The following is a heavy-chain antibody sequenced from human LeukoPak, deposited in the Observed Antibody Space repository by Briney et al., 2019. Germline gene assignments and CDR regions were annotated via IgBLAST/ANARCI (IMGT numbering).Heavy chain of an antibody. CDR2: IDPSDSYT. CDR1: GYYFTSYW. V-gene: IGHV5-10-1*04. CDR3: ARHAQENYYDSRAPYYGMDV. Sequence: LGESLKISCKGSGYYFTSYWISWVRQMPGKGLEWMGRIDPSDSYTNYSPSFQGQVTMSADKSLTTAYLQWSSLKASDTAMYYCARHAQENYYDSRAPYYGMDVWGPGTTVTVSS. J-gene: IGHJ6*02. D-gene: IGHD3-22*01.